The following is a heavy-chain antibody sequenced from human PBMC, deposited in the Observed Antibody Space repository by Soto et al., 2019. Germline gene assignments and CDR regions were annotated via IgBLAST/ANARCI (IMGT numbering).Heavy chain of an antibody. V-gene: IGHV1-2*04. Sequence: ASVKVSCKASGYTFTGYYVHWVRQAPGQGLEWMGWINPNSGGTNYAQKFQGWVTMTRDTSISTAYMELSRLRSDDTAVYYCARESGVSSSSPLYFDYWAQGTLVTVSS. CDR2: INPNSGGT. CDR1: GYTFTGYY. D-gene: IGHD6-6*01. J-gene: IGHJ4*02. CDR3: ARESGVSSSSPLYFDY.